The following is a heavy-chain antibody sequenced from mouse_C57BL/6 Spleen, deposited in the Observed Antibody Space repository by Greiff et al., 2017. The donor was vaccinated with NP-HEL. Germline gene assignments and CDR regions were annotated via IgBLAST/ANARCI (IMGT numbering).Heavy chain of an antibody. Sequence: QVQLQQSGPELVKPGASVKISCKASGYAFSSSWMNWVKQRPGKGLEWIGRIYPGDGDTNYNGKFKGQATLTADKSSSTAYMQLSSLTSEDSAVYCCARTGHYYGSSYEYFDVWGTGTTVTVSS. D-gene: IGHD1-1*01. CDR1: GYAFSSSW. CDR2: IYPGDGDT. J-gene: IGHJ1*03. CDR3: ARTGHYYGSSYEYFDV. V-gene: IGHV1-82*01.